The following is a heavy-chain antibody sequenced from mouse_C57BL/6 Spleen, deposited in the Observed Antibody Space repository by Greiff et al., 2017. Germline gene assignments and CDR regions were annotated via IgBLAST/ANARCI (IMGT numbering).Heavy chain of an antibody. CDR3: ARDWAFGY. D-gene: IGHD4-1*01. Sequence: QVQLQQSVAELMKPGASVKLSCKASGYTFPGSWMQWVKQRPGHGLEWIGKIFPGSGSTNYTEKFKGKATLTADTSSNTAYMQRISLTTEDSAIYYCARDWAFGYWGQGTSVTVSS. V-gene: IGHV1-9*01. CDR2: IFPGSGST. CDR1: GYTFPGSW. J-gene: IGHJ4*01.